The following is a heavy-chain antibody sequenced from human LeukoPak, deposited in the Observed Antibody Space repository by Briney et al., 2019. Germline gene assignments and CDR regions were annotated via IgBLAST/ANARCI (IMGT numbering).Heavy chain of an antibody. CDR2: IRSSDGAI. J-gene: IGHJ4*02. V-gene: IGHV3-48*02. CDR3: ARDQGIFDY. Sequence: GGSLILSCAASGFTFRLYSMNWVRQAPGKGLEWVSYIRSSDGAIAYADSAKGRFTISRDNAKNSLYLQMNSLRDEDSAVYYCARDQGIFDYWGQGTLVTVSS. CDR1: GFTFRLYS.